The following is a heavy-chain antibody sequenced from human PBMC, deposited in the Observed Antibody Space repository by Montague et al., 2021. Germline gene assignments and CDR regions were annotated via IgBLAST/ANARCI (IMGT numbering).Heavy chain of an antibody. CDR3: AREGVGDLLFSFDS. CDR2: TYYRSTWYT. CDR1: GDSVSNNNAA. V-gene: IGHV6-1*01. D-gene: IGHD3-10*01. Sequence: CPISGDSVSNNNAAWNWIRESPSRGREWLGRTYYRSTWYTDYAVSVKGRIAINPDTSKNQFSLQLNSVTPEDTAVYYCAREGVGDLLFSFDSWGQGTLVTVSS. J-gene: IGHJ4*02.